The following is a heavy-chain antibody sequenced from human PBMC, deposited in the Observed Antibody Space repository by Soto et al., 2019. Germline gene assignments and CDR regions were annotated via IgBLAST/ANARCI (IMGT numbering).Heavy chain of an antibody. V-gene: IGHV1-46*03. CDR1: GYTFTSYY. Sequence: GASVNVSCKASGYTFTSYYMHWVRQAPGQGLEWMGIINPSGGSTSYAQKFQGRVTMTRDTSTSTVYMELSSLRSEDTAVYYCASLAVAGTVDYWGQGTLVTVSS. CDR2: INPSGGST. J-gene: IGHJ4*02. D-gene: IGHD6-19*01. CDR3: ASLAVAGTVDY.